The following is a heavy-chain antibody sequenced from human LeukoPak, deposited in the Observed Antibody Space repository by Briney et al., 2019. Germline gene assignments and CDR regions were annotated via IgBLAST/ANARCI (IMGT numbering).Heavy chain of an antibody. V-gene: IGHV4-39*01. J-gene: IGHJ4*02. CDR3: ARQDYDSTGYYSLNYFDY. CDR1: GGSISTSSYY. Sequence: SETLSLTCTVSGGSISTSSYYWGWIRQPPGKGLEWIGSIYYSGSTYYNPSLKSRVTISVDTSKNQFSLRLSSVTTADTAVYYCARQDYDSTGYYSLNYFDYWGQGTLVTVSS. CDR2: IYYSGST. D-gene: IGHD3-22*01.